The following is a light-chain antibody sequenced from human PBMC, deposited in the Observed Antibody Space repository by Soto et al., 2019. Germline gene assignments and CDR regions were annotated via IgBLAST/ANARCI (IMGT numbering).Light chain of an antibody. Sequence: EIVLTQSPATLSLSPGERATLSCRASQSVSSFLAWYRQKPGQAPRLLIYDASNRATGIPARFSGSGSGTDFTLTISSLEPEDFAVYYCQQRSNWPRTFGQGTKVDIK. CDR3: QQRSNWPRT. V-gene: IGKV3-11*01. J-gene: IGKJ1*01. CDR1: QSVSSF. CDR2: DAS.